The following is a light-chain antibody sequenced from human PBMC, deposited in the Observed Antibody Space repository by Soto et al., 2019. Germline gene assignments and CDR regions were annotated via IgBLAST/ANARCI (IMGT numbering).Light chain of an antibody. Sequence: DVQMTQSPSSLSASVGNRVTIAWQASQDIATYLNWYQQIPGKAPKLLIYGASSLQSGVPSRFSGSGSGTDFTLTISSLQPEDFGTYYCQQSFSTPRTFGQGTKVDI. V-gene: IGKV1-39*01. J-gene: IGKJ1*01. CDR3: QQSFSTPRT. CDR1: QDIATY. CDR2: GAS.